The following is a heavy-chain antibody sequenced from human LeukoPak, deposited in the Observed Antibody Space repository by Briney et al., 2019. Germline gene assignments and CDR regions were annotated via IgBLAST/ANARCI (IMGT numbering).Heavy chain of an antibody. CDR3: AKNTYSSSWFYYYYYMDV. CDR1: GASISSSYW. J-gene: IGHJ6*03. V-gene: IGHV4-4*02. CDR2: ISHSGGRT. Sequence: PSETLSLTCDVSGASISSSYWWSWVRQPPGKGLEWIGEISHSGGRTNYNPSLKSRVTFSVDTSKNQFSLKLSSVTAADTAVYYCAKNTYSSSWFYYYYYMDVWGKRTTVTVSS. D-gene: IGHD6-13*01.